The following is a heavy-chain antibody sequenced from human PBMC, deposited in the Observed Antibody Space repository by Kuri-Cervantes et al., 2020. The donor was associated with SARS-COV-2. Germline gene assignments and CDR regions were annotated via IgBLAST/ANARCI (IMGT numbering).Heavy chain of an antibody. Sequence: SVKVSCKASGGTFSSYAISWVRQAPGQGLEWMGGIIPIFGTANYAQKFQGRVTITADKSTSTAYMELSSLRSEDTAVYYCARDLRNEPNYYYGMDVWGQGTTVTVSS. CDR1: GGTFSSYA. CDR2: IIPIFGTA. D-gene: IGHD1-1*01. CDR3: ARDLRNEPNYYYGMDV. J-gene: IGHJ6*02. V-gene: IGHV1-69*06.